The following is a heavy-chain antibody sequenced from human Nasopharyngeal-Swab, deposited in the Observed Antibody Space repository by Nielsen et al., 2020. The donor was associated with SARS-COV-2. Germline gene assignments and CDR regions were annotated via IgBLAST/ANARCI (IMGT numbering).Heavy chain of an antibody. CDR2: ISSSGSTR. D-gene: IGHD2-2*01. Sequence: GESLKISCAASEFTFSSYEMNWVRQPPGKGLEWVSYISSSGSTRYYADSVKGRFTISRDNAKNSLYLQMNSLRAEDTAVYYCARDYCSSTSCYDYWGQGTLVTVSS. J-gene: IGHJ4*02. CDR3: ARDYCSSTSCYDY. V-gene: IGHV3-48*03. CDR1: EFTFSSYE.